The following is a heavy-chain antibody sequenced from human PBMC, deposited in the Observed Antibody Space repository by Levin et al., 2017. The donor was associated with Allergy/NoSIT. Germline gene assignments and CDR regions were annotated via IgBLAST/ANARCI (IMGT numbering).Heavy chain of an antibody. CDR3: AKDGGKTGTTAAFDI. D-gene: IGHD1-1*01. CDR2: ISYDGSNK. Sequence: GGSLRLSCAASGFTFSSYGMHWVRQAPGKGLEWVAVISYDGSNKYYADSVKGRFTISRDNSKNTLYLQMNSLRAEDTAVYYCAKDGGKTGTTAAFDIWGQGTMVTVSS. V-gene: IGHV3-30*18. CDR1: GFTFSSYG. J-gene: IGHJ3*02.